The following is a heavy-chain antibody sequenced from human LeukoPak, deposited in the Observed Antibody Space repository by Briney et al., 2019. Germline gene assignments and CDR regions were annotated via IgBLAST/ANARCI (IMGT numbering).Heavy chain of an antibody. CDR2: INHSGST. D-gene: IGHD3-10*02. J-gene: IGHJ3*02. V-gene: IGHV4-34*01. CDR3: ARGTMLADDAFDI. Sequence: SSETLSLTCAVYGGSFSGYYWSWIRQPPGKGLEWIGEINHSGSTNYNPSLKGRVTISVDTSKNQFSLKLSSVTAADTAVYYCARGTMLADDAFDIWGQGTMVTVSS. CDR1: GGSFSGYY.